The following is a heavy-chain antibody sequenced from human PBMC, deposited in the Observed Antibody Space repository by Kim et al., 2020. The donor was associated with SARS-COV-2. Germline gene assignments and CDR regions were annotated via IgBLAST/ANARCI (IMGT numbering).Heavy chain of an antibody. J-gene: IGHJ6*02. D-gene: IGHD2-2*01. CDR1: GYSFTSYW. V-gene: IGHV5-51*01. Sequence: GESLKISCKGSGYSFTSYWIGWVRQMPGKGLEWMGIIYPGDSDTRYSPSFQGQVTISADKSISTAYLQWSSLKASDTAMYYCARRGYCSSTSYFLYYYGMDVWGQGTTVTVSS. CDR2: IYPGDSDT. CDR3: ARRGYCSSTSYFLYYYGMDV.